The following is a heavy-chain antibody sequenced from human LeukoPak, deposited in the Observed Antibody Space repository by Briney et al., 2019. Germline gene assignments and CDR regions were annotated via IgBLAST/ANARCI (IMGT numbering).Heavy chain of an antibody. Sequence: GESLKISCKGSGYSFTSYWIGWVRQMPGKGLEWMGIIYPGDSDTRYSPSFQGQVTISADKSISTAYLQWSSLKASDTAMYYCARLAAAGPPDYYYYYMDVWGKGTTVTISS. CDR3: ARLAAAGPPDYYYYYMDV. V-gene: IGHV5-51*01. CDR2: IYPGDSDT. D-gene: IGHD6-13*01. J-gene: IGHJ6*03. CDR1: GYSFTSYW.